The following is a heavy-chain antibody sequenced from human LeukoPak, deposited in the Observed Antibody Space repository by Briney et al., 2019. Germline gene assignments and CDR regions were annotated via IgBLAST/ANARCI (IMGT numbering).Heavy chain of an antibody. V-gene: IGHV3-21*04. CDR1: GFTFSSYS. D-gene: IGHD3-22*01. J-gene: IGHJ3*02. CDR3: AKDPSYDSSGYYYGDAFDI. Sequence: GGSLRLSCAASGFTFSSYSMNWVRQAPGKGLEWVSSISSSSSYTYYADSVKGRFTISRDNSKNTLYLQMNSLRAEDTAVYYCAKDPSYDSSGYYYGDAFDIWGQGTMVTVSS. CDR2: ISSSSSYT.